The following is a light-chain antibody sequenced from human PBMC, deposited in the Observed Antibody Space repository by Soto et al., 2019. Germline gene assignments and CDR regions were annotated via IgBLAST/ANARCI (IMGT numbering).Light chain of an antibody. CDR2: VAS. CDR1: QNIARY. J-gene: IGKJ2*01. CDR3: QQTYSIPRT. Sequence: DIQMTQSPSSLSASAGDRVTITCRASQNIARYLYWFQQKPGKAPNLLIYVASNLQSGVPSRFSGSGSGTDFTLTINNLQPEDFATYYCQQTYSIPRTFCQGTKLEIK. V-gene: IGKV1-39*01.